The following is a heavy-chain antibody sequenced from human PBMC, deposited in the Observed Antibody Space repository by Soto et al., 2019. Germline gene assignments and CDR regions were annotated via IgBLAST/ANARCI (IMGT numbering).Heavy chain of an antibody. V-gene: IGHV3-48*03. Sequence: EVQLVESGGGLVQPGGSLRLSCAASGFTFSSFEMNWVRQAPGKGLEWVSKIGSSGSTIWYADSVKGRFTISRDNAKNSLYLRMNSLRGEDTPVYYCARATYSSSYYFDSWGQGTLVTVSS. CDR2: IGSSGSTI. D-gene: IGHD6-6*01. CDR3: ARATYSSSYYFDS. CDR1: GFTFSSFE. J-gene: IGHJ4*02.